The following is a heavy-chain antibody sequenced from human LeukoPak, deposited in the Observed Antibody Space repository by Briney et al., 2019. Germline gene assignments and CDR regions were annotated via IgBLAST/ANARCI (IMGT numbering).Heavy chain of an antibody. CDR1: GVSITTTNYY. CDR2: IYYSGNT. J-gene: IGHJ4*02. D-gene: IGHD3-3*01. Sequence: SETLSLTCTVSGVSITTTNYYWGWVRQPPGKGLEWIGTIYYSGNTYYSPSLKIRVTISLAASKNQFSLRLSSVTAADTALYYCAKVFWSGYDTPHFVYWGQGMLVTVSS. V-gene: IGHV4-39*07. CDR3: AKVFWSGYDTPHFVY.